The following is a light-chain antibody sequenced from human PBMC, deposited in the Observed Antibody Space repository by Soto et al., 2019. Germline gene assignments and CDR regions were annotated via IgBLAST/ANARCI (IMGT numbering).Light chain of an antibody. Sequence: QSALTQPPSASGSPGQSITISCTGTSSDVGGYNYVSWYQQHPGRAPKLMIYDVTNRPSGVPDRFSGSKSGNTASLTVSGLQAEDEADYYCSSYAASNTFHIVFGRGTQLTVL. CDR1: SSDVGGYNY. CDR3: SSYAASNTFHIV. J-gene: IGLJ3*02. CDR2: DVT. V-gene: IGLV2-8*01.